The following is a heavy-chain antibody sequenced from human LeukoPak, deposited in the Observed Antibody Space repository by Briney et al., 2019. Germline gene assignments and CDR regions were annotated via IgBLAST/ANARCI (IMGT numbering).Heavy chain of an antibody. D-gene: IGHD6-13*01. J-gene: IGHJ6*02. CDR1: GGTFSSYA. CDR2: IIPIFGTA. CDR3: ARDRIAAAGPGFYYYYGMDV. Sequence: ASVKVSCTASGGTFSSYAISWVRQAPGQGLEWMGGIIPIFGTANYAQKFQGRVTITADESTSTAYMELSSLRSEDTAVYYCARDRIAAAGPGFYYYYGMDVWGQGTMVTVSS. V-gene: IGHV1-69*13.